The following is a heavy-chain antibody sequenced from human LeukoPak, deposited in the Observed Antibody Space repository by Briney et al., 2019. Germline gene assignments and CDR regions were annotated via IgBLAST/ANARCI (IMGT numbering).Heavy chain of an antibody. CDR2: INAGNGNT. J-gene: IGHJ5*02. D-gene: IGHD1-26*01. CDR1: GYTFTSYA. Sequence: ASVKVSCKASGYTFTSYAMHWVRQAPGQRLEWMGWINAGNGNTKYSQKFQGRVTITADESTSTAYMELSSLRSEDTAVYYCARVPRGDNWFDPWGQGTLVTVSS. V-gene: IGHV1-3*01. CDR3: ARVPRGDNWFDP.